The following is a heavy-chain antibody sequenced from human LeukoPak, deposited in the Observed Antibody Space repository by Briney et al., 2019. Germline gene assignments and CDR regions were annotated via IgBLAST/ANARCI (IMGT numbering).Heavy chain of an antibody. V-gene: IGHV3-21*01. D-gene: IGHD6-13*01. CDR3: ASLVTGIAAAGTPIEY. CDR1: GFTFSIYS. Sequence: GGSLRLSCAASGFTFSIYSMNWVRQAPGKGLEWVSSISSSSSYIYYADSVKGRFTISRDNAKNSLYLQMNSLRAEDTAVYYCASLVTGIAAAGTPIEYWGQGTLVTVSS. J-gene: IGHJ4*02. CDR2: ISSSSSYI.